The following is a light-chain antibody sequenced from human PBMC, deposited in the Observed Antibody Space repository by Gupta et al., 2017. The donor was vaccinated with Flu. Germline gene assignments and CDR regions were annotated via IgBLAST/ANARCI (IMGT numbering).Light chain of an antibody. Sequence: DRVTLSCRASQRVSSNYLAWYQQKPGQAPRLLIYGASSRATGIPDRFSGSGSGTDFTLTISRLEPEDFAVYYCQQYGSSPRTFGQGTKVEIK. CDR2: GAS. J-gene: IGKJ1*01. CDR3: QQYGSSPRT. V-gene: IGKV3-20*01. CDR1: QRVSSNY.